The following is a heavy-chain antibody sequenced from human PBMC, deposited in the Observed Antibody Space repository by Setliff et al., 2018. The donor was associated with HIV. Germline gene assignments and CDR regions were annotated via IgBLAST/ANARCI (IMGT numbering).Heavy chain of an antibody. Sequence: PGGSLRLSCSASGFLFNRYSLNWVRQAPGRGPEWVASISNSSRYYWVKARYGDSVRGRFTISGDYAKNSVYLQMNSLRVEDSAVYYCAREVLRGGDDAFGLWGQGTLVTVSS. CDR3: AREVLRGGDDAFGL. D-gene: IGHD3-10*01. V-gene: IGHV3-21*01. CDR1: GFLFNRYS. J-gene: IGHJ4*02. CDR2: ISNSSRYY.